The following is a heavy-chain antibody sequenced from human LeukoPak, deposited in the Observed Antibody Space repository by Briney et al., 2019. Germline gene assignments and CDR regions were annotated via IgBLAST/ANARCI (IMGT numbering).Heavy chain of an antibody. CDR3: ARPTSTQWLVLGN. CDR1: GFTVSSNY. CDR2: LYSGGST. Sequence: QSGGSLRLSCAASGFTVSSNYMTWVRQAPGKGLEWVSVLYSGGSTYYADSVKGRFTISRDNSKNTLYLQMNSLRAEDSAVYYCARPTSTQWLVLGNWGQGTLVTVSS. J-gene: IGHJ4*02. D-gene: IGHD6-19*01. V-gene: IGHV3-66*04.